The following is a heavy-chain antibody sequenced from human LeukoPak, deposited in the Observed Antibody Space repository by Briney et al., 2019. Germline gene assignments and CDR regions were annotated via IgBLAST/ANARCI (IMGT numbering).Heavy chain of an antibody. CDR1: GGSFSGYY. CDR2: INHSGST. CDR3: ARMGYSSGWRLGDAFDI. Sequence: SETLSLTCAVYGGSFSGYYWNWIRQPPGKGLEWIGEINHSGSTSYSPSLKSRVTISVDTSKNQFSLKLSSVTAADTAVYYCARMGYSSGWRLGDAFDIWGQGTMVTVSS. D-gene: IGHD6-19*01. J-gene: IGHJ3*02. V-gene: IGHV4-34*01.